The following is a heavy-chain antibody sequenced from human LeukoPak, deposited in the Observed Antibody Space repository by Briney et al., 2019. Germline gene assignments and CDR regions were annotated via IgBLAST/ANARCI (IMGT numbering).Heavy chain of an antibody. CDR1: GFTFSSYW. V-gene: IGHV3-7*01. CDR2: IKQDGSEK. D-gene: IGHD4-23*01. CDR3: ARVCNSVSVYFDY. J-gene: IGHJ4*02. Sequence: GGSLRLSCAASGFTFSSYWMSWVRQAPGKGLEWVANIKQDGSEKYYVDSVKGRFTISRDNAKNSLYLQMNSLRAADTAVYYCARVCNSVSVYFDYWGQGTLVTVSS.